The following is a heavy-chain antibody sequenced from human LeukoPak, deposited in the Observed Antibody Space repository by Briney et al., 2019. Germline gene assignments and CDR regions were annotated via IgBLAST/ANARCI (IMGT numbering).Heavy chain of an antibody. Sequence: SETLSLTCAVYRGSFSAYYWSWIRQSPGKGLQWIAEVNHRGDTNYNPSVKGRVTISVDTSKNQFSLKVTSLTAAGTAVYYCARVPTISETGYFDYWGQGTLVTVSS. CDR2: VNHRGDT. D-gene: IGHD1-1*01. J-gene: IGHJ4*03. V-gene: IGHV4-34*01. CDR1: RGSFSAYY. CDR3: ARVPTISETGYFDY.